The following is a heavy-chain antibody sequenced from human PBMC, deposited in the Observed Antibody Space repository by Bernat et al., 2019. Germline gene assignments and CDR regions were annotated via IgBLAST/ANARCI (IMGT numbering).Heavy chain of an antibody. J-gene: IGHJ3*02. CDR1: GFTFSDYY. CDR2: NSSSGSTI. D-gene: IGHD2-15*01. Sequence: QVQLVESGGGLVKPGGSLRLSCAASGFTFSDYYMSWIRQAPGKGLEWVSYNSSSGSTIYYADSVKGRFTISRDNAKNSLYLQMNSLRAEDTAVYYCARDGSYCSGGSCYSFHDAFDIWGQGTMVTVSS. V-gene: IGHV3-11*01. CDR3: ARDGSYCSGGSCYSFHDAFDI.